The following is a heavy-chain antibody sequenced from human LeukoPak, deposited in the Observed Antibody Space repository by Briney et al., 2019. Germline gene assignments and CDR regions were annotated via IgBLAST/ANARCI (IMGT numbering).Heavy chain of an antibody. V-gene: IGHV4-30-4*01. J-gene: IGHJ6*02. CDR3: ARLGRGSNWPTNGMDV. Sequence: SQTLSLTCTVSGGSISSGDYYWSWIRQPPGKGLEWIGYIYYSGSTYYNPSLKSRVTMSVDTSKNQFSLKLTSVTAADTAVYYCARLGRGSNWPTNGMDVWGQGTTVTVSS. D-gene: IGHD6-13*01. CDR2: IYYSGST. CDR1: GGSISSGDYY.